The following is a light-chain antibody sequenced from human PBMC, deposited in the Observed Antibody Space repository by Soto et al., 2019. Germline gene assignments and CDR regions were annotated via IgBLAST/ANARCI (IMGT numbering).Light chain of an antibody. V-gene: IGKV3-20*01. CDR3: QDHGRSPLT. Sequence: EIVLTQSPATRSVSPWERVTLSCRASQSVSDNLAWYQQKPGQAPRLLIYRASSRATGIPDRFIGSGSGTDFTLTISRLEPEDFAVYYCQDHGRSPLTFGGGTRVDIK. CDR1: QSVSDN. CDR2: RAS. J-gene: IGKJ4*01.